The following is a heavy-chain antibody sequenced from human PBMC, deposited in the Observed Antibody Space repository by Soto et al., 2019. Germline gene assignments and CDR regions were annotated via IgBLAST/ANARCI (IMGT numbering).Heavy chain of an antibody. CDR3: ARGITIFGFMDV. V-gene: IGHV3-13*01. D-gene: IGHD3-3*01. J-gene: IGHJ6*03. CDR2: IGTAGDT. CDR1: TFSSYD. Sequence: TFSSYDMHWVRQATGKGLEWVSAIGTAGDTYYPGSVKGRFTISRENAKNSLYLQMNSLRAGDTAVYYCARGITIFGFMDVWGKGTTVTVSS.